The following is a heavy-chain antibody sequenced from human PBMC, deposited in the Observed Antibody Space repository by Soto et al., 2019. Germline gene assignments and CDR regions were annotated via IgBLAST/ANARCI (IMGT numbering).Heavy chain of an antibody. J-gene: IGHJ6*02. V-gene: IGHV1-69*13. CDR3: ARESGRDSSGYYRAYYYYGMDV. Sequence: GASVKVSCKASGGTFSSYAISWVRQAPGQGLEWMGGIIPIFGTANYAQKFQGRVTITADESTSTAYMELSSLRSEDTAVYYCARESGRDSSGYYRAYYYYGMDVWGQGTTVTVSS. CDR2: IIPIFGTA. CDR1: GGTFSSYA. D-gene: IGHD3-22*01.